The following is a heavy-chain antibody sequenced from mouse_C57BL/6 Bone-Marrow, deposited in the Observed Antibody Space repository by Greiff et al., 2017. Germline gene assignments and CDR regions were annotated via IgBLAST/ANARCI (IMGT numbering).Heavy chain of an antibody. CDR2: ISSGGSYT. J-gene: IGHJ4*01. Sequence: EVQLVESGGDLVKPGGSLKLSCAASGFTFSSSGMSWVRQTPDKRLEWVAPISSGGSYTYYPGRVKGRFTISRDNAKNTLYLHMSSRKSEDTAIYYCARRAYYDYDEAMDYWGQGTSVTVSS. CDR3: ARRAYYDYDEAMDY. D-gene: IGHD2-4*01. CDR1: GFTFSSSG. V-gene: IGHV5-6*01.